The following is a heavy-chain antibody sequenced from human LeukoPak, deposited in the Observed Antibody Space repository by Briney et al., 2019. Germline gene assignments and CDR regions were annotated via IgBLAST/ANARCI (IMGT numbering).Heavy chain of an antibody. CDR1: GGSISSSSYY. D-gene: IGHD6-13*01. J-gene: IGHJ4*02. CDR3: ARQEAYSSSWHHFDY. V-gene: IGHV4-39*01. Sequence: SETLSLTCTVSGGSISSSSYYWGWIRQPPGKGLEWIGSIYYSGSTYYNPSLKSQVTISVDTSKNQFSLKLSSVTAADTAVYYCARQEAYSSSWHHFDYWGQGTLVTVSS. CDR2: IYYSGST.